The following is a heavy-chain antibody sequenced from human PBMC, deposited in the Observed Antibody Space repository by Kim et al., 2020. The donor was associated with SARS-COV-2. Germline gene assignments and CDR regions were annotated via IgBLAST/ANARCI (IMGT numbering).Heavy chain of an antibody. Sequence: ASVKVSCKTSGYTFSHYGITWVRQAPGQGPEWVGWINTYNGNTHYTKSLRGRVTMTTDTSASTAYMELRSLGSDDTAVYYCARDFSGTIFGVGNWFDSWGQGTLVFVSS. CDR3: ARDFSGTIFGVGNWFDS. CDR2: INTYNGNT. J-gene: IGHJ5*01. D-gene: IGHD3-3*01. V-gene: IGHV1-18*01. CDR1: GYTFSHYG.